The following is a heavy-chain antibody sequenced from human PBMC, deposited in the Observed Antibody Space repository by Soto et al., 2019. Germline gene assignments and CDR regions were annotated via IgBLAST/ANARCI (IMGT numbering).Heavy chain of an antibody. Sequence: PGGSLRLSCTASGFTFSNYAMTWVRQAPGKGLEWVSGVSSGGGSTYYADSVKGRFTISRDNSKNTLYLQMSSLRAEDTAIYYCAKDRRSYSSSLDYWGQGTLVNVSS. CDR2: VSSGGGST. CDR1: GFTFSNYA. V-gene: IGHV3-23*01. D-gene: IGHD6-13*01. J-gene: IGHJ4*02. CDR3: AKDRRSYSSSLDY.